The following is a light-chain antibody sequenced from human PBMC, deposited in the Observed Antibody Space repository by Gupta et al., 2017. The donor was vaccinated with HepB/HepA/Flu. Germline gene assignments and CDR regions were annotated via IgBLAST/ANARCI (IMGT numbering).Light chain of an antibody. Sequence: PVLPQSSSASASLGSSVKLTCTLSSGHSSYIIAWHQQQPGQAPRYLMKVEGSRNYNKGSGVPGRFSGSSAGADHHLTNAKREAEDEDDYYGETGDTKVFGGGTKVTVL. CDR3: ETGDTKV. V-gene: IGLV4-60*03. CDR2: VEGSRNY. J-gene: IGLJ2*01. CDR1: SGHSSYI.